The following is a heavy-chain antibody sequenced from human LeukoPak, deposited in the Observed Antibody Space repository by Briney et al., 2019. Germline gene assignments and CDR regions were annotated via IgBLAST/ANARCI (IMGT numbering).Heavy chain of an antibody. D-gene: IGHD4-17*01. CDR3: AAEKRDYGDYAPDY. J-gene: IGHJ4*02. CDR2: IWHDGSNE. CDR1: GFTFSDYY. Sequence: GGSLRLSCAASGFTFSDYYMTWIRQAPGKGLEWVANIWHDGSNECYADSVRGRFTISRDNSKNTLYLEMSSLRAEDTAVYHCAAEKRDYGDYAPDYWGQGTLVTVSS. V-gene: IGHV3-33*03.